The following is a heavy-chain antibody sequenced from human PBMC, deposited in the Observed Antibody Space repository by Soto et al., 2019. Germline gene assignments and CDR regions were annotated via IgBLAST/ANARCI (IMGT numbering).Heavy chain of an antibody. Sequence: QVQLVQSGAEVKKPGASVKVSCKTSGYTFTTYGVSWVRQAPGLGLEWMGWISGYNGNTNSAPKFQGRVSMTTDTSTSTAYMELRSLRSDYTAVYYCASDEWAYCSGDNCERYFDYWGQGTLVTVSS. CDR2: ISGYNGNT. J-gene: IGHJ4*02. CDR3: ASDEWAYCSGDNCERYFDY. V-gene: IGHV1-18*01. D-gene: IGHD2-15*01. CDR1: GYTFTTYG.